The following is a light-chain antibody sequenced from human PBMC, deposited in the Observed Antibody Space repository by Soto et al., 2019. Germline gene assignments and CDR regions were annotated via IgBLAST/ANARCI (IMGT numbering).Light chain of an antibody. CDR3: QQRYNWPNS. CDR2: DAS. V-gene: IGKV3-11*01. CDR1: QSVGTY. Sequence: EIVLTQSPATLSLSPGERATLSCRASQSVGTYLAWYQHNPGQAPRLLIYDASNRATGIPARFSGSGSGTDCTVTISSPGPGDWAVYYGQQRYNWPNSFGQGNKLEIK. J-gene: IGKJ2*03.